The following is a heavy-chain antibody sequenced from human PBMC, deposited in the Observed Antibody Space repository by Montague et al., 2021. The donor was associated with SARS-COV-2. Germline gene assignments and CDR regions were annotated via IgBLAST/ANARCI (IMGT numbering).Heavy chain of an antibody. Sequence: SETLSLTCTVSGGSISSSGYYWSWIRQPPGKGLEWIGYIYYSGSTNYNPSLKSRVTISVDTSKNQFSLKLSSVTAADTAVYYCARAYYDSSGYYGYFDYWGQGTLVTVSS. J-gene: IGHJ4*02. D-gene: IGHD3-22*01. CDR2: IYYSGST. CDR3: ARAYYDSSGYYGYFDY. CDR1: GGSISSSGYY. V-gene: IGHV4-61*08.